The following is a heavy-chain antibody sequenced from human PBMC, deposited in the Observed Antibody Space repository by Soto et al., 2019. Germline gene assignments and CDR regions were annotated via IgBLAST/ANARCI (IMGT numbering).Heavy chain of an antibody. CDR2: ISGSGGST. Sequence: GGSLRLSCAASGFTFSSYAMSWVRQAPGKWLEWVSAISGSGGSTYYADSVKGRFTISRDNSKNTLYLQMNSLRAEDTAVYYCAKDLLLWFGELSTHPFDYWGQGXLVTVYS. D-gene: IGHD3-10*01. V-gene: IGHV3-23*01. J-gene: IGHJ4*02. CDR3: AKDLLLWFGELSTHPFDY. CDR1: GFTFSSYA.